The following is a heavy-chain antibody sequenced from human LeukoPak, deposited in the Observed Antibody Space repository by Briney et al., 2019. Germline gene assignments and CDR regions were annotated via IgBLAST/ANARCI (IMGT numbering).Heavy chain of an antibody. V-gene: IGHV1-2*02. CDR1: GYTFTDSY. J-gene: IGHJ4*02. CDR3: TRDINWNYGY. CDR2: INPNSGDT. Sequence: GASVKVSCKASGYTFTDSYMDWVRQAPGQGLEWMGWINPNSGDTNYAQKFRGRVTMTRDTSISTAYMELSRLTSDDTAVYYCTRDINWNYGYWGQGTLVTVSS. D-gene: IGHD1-7*01.